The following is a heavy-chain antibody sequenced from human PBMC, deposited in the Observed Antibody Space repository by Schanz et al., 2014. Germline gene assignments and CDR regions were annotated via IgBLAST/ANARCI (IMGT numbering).Heavy chain of an antibody. CDR1: GYRFIGYY. V-gene: IGHV1-2*06. CDR3: ARENTAVDGMPRVMDV. D-gene: IGHD6-19*01. CDR2: VSPYSGDT. J-gene: IGHJ6*02. Sequence: QVLLVQSGAEVKKPGASVKVSCKASGYRFIGYYVHWVRQAPGQGLEWMGRVSPYSGDTKDAQMFQGRATMTTDTSISTAYMELSRLTSDDTAVFFCARENTAVDGMPRVMDVWGQGTTVTVTS.